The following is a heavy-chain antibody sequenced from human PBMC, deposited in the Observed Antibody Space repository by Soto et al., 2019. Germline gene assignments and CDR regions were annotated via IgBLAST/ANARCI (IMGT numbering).Heavy chain of an antibody. CDR3: ARAHSMIVVASTQSFDY. CDR1: GYTFTSYY. J-gene: IGHJ4*02. D-gene: IGHD3-22*01. Sequence: SVKVSCEASGYTFTSYYMHWVRQAPVQGLEWMGIINPSGGSTSYAQKFQGRVTMTRDTSTSTVYMELSSLRSEDTAVYYCARAHSMIVVASTQSFDYWGQGTLVTVSS. V-gene: IGHV1-46*01. CDR2: INPSGGST.